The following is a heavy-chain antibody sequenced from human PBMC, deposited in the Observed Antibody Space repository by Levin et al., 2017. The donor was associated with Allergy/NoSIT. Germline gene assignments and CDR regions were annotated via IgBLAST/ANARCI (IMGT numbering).Heavy chain of an antibody. V-gene: IGHV4-34*01. CDR2: INHSGST. J-gene: IGHJ4*02. CDR3: ARGGYFDY. Sequence: PSETLSLTCAVYGGSFSGYYWSWIRQPPGKGLEWIGEINHSGSTNYNPSLKSRVTISVDTSKNQFSLKLSSVTAADTAVYYCARGGYFDYWGQGTLVTVSS. CDR1: GGSFSGYY.